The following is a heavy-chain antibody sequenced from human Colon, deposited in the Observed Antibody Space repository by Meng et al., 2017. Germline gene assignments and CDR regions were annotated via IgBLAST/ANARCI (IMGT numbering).Heavy chain of an antibody. V-gene: IGHV4-59*01. CDR2: IYYSGNT. D-gene: IGHD3-10*01. J-gene: IGHJ6*01. CDR1: GGSISGEH. CDR3: ARGPHYYGFGYGLDV. Sequence: SETLSLTCTVSGGSISGEHWSWIRQPPGKGLEWIGNIYYSGNTNYNPALKSRVTISVDTSKNQISLEVTSVTAADTAVYYCARGPHYYGFGYGLDVWGQGTTVTGYS.